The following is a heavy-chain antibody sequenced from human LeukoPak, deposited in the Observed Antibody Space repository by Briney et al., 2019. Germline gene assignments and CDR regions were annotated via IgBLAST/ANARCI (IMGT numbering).Heavy chain of an antibody. V-gene: IGHV3-30*04. D-gene: IGHD3-10*01. Sequence: GGSLRLSCAASGFTFSSYAMHWVRQAPGKGLEWVAVISYDGSNKYYADSVKGRFTISRDNSKNTLYLQMNSLRAEGTAVYYCARDQESWFGELLYYFDYWGQGTLVTVSS. CDR1: GFTFSSYA. CDR2: ISYDGSNK. CDR3: ARDQESWFGELLYYFDY. J-gene: IGHJ4*02.